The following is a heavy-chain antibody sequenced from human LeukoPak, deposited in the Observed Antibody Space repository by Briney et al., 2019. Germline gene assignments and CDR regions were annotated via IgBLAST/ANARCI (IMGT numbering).Heavy chain of an antibody. D-gene: IGHD6-13*01. V-gene: IGHV1-69*13. CDR1: GGTFSSYA. CDR3: ARMTIAAAGLDY. CDR2: IIPIFGTA. J-gene: IGHJ4*02. Sequence: SVKVSCKASGGTFSSYAISWVRQAPGQGLEWMGGIIPIFGTANYAQKFQGRVTITADESTSTAYMELSSLRSEDTAVYYCARMTIAAAGLDYWGQGTLVTVSS.